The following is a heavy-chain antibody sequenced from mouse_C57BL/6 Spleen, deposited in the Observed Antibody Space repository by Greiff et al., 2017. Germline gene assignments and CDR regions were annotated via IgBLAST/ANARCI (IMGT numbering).Heavy chain of an antibody. Sequence: VQLKESGPELVKPGASVKISCKASGYTFTDYYMNWVKQSHGKSLEWMGDINPNNGGTSYNQKFKGKATLTVDKSSSTAYMELRSLTSEDSAVYYCARFGSSPHWYFDVWGTGTTVTVSS. V-gene: IGHV1-26*01. J-gene: IGHJ1*03. CDR2: INPNNGGT. CDR3: ARFGSSPHWYFDV. CDR1: GYTFTDYY. D-gene: IGHD1-1*01.